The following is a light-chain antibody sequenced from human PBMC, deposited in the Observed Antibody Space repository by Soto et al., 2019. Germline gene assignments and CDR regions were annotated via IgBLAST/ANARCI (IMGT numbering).Light chain of an antibody. J-gene: IGKJ2*01. CDR1: QSVSSN. V-gene: IGKV3-15*01. Sequence: EIVMTQSPGTLSVSPGESATLSCRASQSVSSNLAWYQQKPGQAPRLLIYDTSTRDTGVPARFSGSGSGTEFTLNISSLQSEDFAVYYCQKYNNWPLTFGQGTKLEIK. CDR3: QKYNNWPLT. CDR2: DTS.